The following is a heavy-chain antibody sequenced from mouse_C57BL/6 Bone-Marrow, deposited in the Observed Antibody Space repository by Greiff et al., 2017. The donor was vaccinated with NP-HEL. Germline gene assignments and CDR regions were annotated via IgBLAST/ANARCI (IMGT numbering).Heavy chain of an antibody. V-gene: IGHV1-55*01. Sequence: VQLQQSGAELVKPGASVKMSCKASGYTFTSYWITWVKQRPGQGLEWIGDIYPGSGSTNYNEKFKSKATLTVDTSSSTAYMQLSSLTSEDSAVYYCARSLRQSTWFAYWGQGTLVTVSA. CDR2: IYPGSGST. J-gene: IGHJ3*01. CDR1: GYTFTSYW. CDR3: ARSLRQSTWFAY. D-gene: IGHD1-1*01.